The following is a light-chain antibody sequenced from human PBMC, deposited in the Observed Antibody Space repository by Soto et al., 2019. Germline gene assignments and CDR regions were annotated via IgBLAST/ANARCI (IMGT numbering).Light chain of an antibody. CDR3: SSYTSSRTLV. Sequence: QSALTQPASVSGSTGQSITISCTGTSSDVGGYNYVSWYQQHPGKAPKLMIYEVSNRPSGVSNRFSGSKSGNTASLTISGLQAEDVSDYYCSSYTSSRTLVFGGGTKLTVL. CDR2: EVS. CDR1: SSDVGGYNY. V-gene: IGLV2-14*01. J-gene: IGLJ2*01.